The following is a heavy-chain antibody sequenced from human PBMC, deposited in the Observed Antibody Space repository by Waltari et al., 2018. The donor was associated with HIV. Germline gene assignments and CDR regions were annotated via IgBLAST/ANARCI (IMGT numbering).Heavy chain of an antibody. Sequence: EVQLMESGGGLVQLGGSLRLSCAASDLTCSDYWMSWVGQVPGGGLEWVANIKQDGTESFYVDSVRGRFSVSRDNAKNSMYLQMNSLRVDDTAIYYCARLDNGGLGPYYWGQGAPVTVSS. CDR3: ARLDNGGLGPYY. J-gene: IGHJ4*02. CDR1: DLTCSDYW. V-gene: IGHV3-7*01. D-gene: IGHD7-27*01. CDR2: IKQDGTES.